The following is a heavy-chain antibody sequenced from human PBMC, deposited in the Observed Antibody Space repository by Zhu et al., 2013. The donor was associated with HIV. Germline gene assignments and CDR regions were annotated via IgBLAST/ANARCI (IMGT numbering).Heavy chain of an antibody. D-gene: IGHD2-2*01. CDR2: IIPIFGTA. CDR1: GGTFSSYA. CDR3: ARDRAYCSSTSCYGYYYYGMDV. V-gene: IGHV1-69*01. Sequence: QVQLVQSGAEVKKPGSSVKVSCKASGGTFSSYAISWVRQAPGQGLEWMGGIIPIFGTANYAQKFQGRVTITADESTSTAYMELSSLRSEDTAVYYCARDRAYCSSTSCYGYYYYGMDVWGQGTTVTVSS. J-gene: IGHJ6*02.